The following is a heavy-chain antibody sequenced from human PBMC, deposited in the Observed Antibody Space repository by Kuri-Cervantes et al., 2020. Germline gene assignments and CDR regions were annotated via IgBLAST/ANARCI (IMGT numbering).Heavy chain of an antibody. V-gene: IGHV3-43*01. CDR3: AKDIASRSDSTYSVDTAMNYYYGMDV. J-gene: IGHJ6*02. CDR1: GFTFDAYT. Sequence: GGSLRLSCAASGFTFDAYTMHWVRQAPGKGLEWVSLISWDGGSTYYADSVKGRFTISRDNSKNSLYLQMNSLRTEDTALYYCAKDIASRSDSTYSVDTAMNYYYGMDVWGQGTTVTVSS. CDR2: ISWDGGST. D-gene: IGHD5-18*01.